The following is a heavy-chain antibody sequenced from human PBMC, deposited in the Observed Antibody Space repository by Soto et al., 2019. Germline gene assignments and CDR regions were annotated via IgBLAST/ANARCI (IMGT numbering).Heavy chain of an antibody. D-gene: IGHD2-2*01. Sequence: GGSLRLSCAASGFTFSSSGMSWVRQAPGKRLEWVSAIAGYDDSTYYADTVRGRFTISRDHSKNTLYLQMNSLRAEDTAVFYCAKYTTSADRTPAAMRGPGTLVTVSS. V-gene: IGHV3-23*01. CDR1: GFTFSSSG. CDR3: AKYTTSADRTPAAM. CDR2: IAGYDDST. J-gene: IGHJ4*02.